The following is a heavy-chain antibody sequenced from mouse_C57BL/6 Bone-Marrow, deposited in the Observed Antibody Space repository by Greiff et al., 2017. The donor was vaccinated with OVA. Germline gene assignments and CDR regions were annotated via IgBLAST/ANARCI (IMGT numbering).Heavy chain of an antibody. CDR1: GFNFTDYY. CDR3: ARAGTVVLYYYAMDY. CDR2: IDPVDGET. J-gene: IGHJ4*01. V-gene: IGHV14-2*01. Sequence: VQLQQSGAELVKPGASVKLSCTASGFNFTDYYMHWVKQRPEQGLEWIGMIDPVDGETKYAPKFQGKATITADTSSNTAYLQLSSLTSEDTAVYYGARAGTVVLYYYAMDYWGQGTSVTVSS. D-gene: IGHD1-1*01.